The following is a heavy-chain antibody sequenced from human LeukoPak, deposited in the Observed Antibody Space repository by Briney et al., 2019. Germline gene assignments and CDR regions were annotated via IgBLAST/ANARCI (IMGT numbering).Heavy chain of an antibody. CDR1: DGSISSYY. CDR3: ARHVGYCSGGSCYYFDY. D-gene: IGHD2-15*01. Sequence: SETLSLTCTVSDGSISSYYWSWIRQPPGKGLEWIGYIYYSGSTNYNPSLKSRVTISVDTSKNQFSLKLSSVTAADTAVYYCARHVGYCSGGSCYYFDYWGQGTLVTVSS. J-gene: IGHJ4*02. CDR2: IYYSGST. V-gene: IGHV4-59*08.